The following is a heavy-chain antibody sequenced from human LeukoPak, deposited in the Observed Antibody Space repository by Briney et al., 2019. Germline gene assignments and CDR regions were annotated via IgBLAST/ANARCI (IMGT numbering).Heavy chain of an antibody. CDR3: ARGVGYNYGLYYQYGMDV. CDR2: IDTANGNT. Sequence: GASVKVSCKASGYTFTIHVIHWVRQAPGPRLDWMGWIDTANGNTQNSQNFQGRVTITRDTSASTAYMELSSLRSEDTAVYYCARGVGYNYGLYYQYGMDVWGQGTTVTVSS. D-gene: IGHD5-18*01. V-gene: IGHV1-3*04. CDR1: GYTFTIHV. J-gene: IGHJ6*02.